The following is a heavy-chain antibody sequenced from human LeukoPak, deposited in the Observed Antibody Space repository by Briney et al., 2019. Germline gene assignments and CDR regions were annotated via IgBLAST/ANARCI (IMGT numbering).Heavy chain of an antibody. Sequence: GASVKVSCKASGYTFTGYYMHWVRQAPGQGLEWMEWINPNSGGPNYAQKFQGRVTMTRDTSISTAYMELSRLRSDDTAVYYCARPSRRYSSGWYYFDYWGQGTLVTVSS. CDR2: INPNSGGP. V-gene: IGHV1-2*02. D-gene: IGHD6-19*01. J-gene: IGHJ4*02. CDR1: GYTFTGYY. CDR3: ARPSRRYSSGWYYFDY.